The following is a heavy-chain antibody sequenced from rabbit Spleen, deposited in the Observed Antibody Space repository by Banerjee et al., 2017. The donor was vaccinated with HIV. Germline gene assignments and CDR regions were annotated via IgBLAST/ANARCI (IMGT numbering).Heavy chain of an antibody. D-gene: IGHD4-1*01. CDR2: INAGSSSS. CDR3: ARDGYSRGWGIVLYYFNL. CDR1: GFSFSSSYW. J-gene: IGHJ4*01. V-gene: IGHV1S45*01. Sequence: QEQLEESGGDLVKPEGSLTLTCAASGFSFSSSYWICWVRQAPGKGLEWIACINAGSSSSYYANWAKGRFTISKTSSTTVTLQMTSLTAADTAAYFCARDGYSRGWGIVLYYFNLWGPGTLVTVS.